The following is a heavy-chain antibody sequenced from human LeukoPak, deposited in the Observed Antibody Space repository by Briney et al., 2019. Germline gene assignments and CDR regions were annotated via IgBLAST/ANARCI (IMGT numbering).Heavy chain of an antibody. Sequence: SETLSRTGAGYSGSCSGYYWVWLGHAPGKGREGLREINHSGSSNYNPSLKSRVTISVDTSKTPFSLKLSSVTAADTAVSYCARGRAGVPLWYQSTRFDPWGQGTLVTVSS. J-gene: IGHJ5*02. CDR1: SGSCSGYY. D-gene: IGHD5-18*01. CDR2: INHSGSS. CDR3: ARGRAGVPLWYQSTRFDP. V-gene: IGHV4-34*01.